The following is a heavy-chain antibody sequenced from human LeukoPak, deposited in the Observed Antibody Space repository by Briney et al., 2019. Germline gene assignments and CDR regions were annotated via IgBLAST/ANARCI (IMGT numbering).Heavy chain of an antibody. V-gene: IGHV3-30*04. CDR2: ISYDGSNK. CDR3: AREVNDRGLWFGELLSDY. Sequence: PGGSLRLSCAASGFTFSSYAMHWVRQAPGKGLEWVAAISYDGSNKYYADSVKGRFTISRDNSKNTLYLQMNSLRAEDTAVYYCAREVNDRGLWFGELLSDYWGQGTLVTVSS. CDR1: GFTFSSYA. D-gene: IGHD3-10*01. J-gene: IGHJ4*02.